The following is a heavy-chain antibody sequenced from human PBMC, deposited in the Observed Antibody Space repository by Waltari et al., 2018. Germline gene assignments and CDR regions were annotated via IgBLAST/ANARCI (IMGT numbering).Heavy chain of an antibody. Sequence: QVQLQESGPGLVKPSETLSLTCAVSGYSISSGYYWGWIRQPPGKRLDGIGSIYHSGSTSYTPSLKIRVTISADTSKNQFSLKLSSVTAADTAVYYCARQEGIAAAGYWGQGTLVTVSS. CDR1: GYSISSGYY. CDR3: ARQEGIAAAGY. V-gene: IGHV4-38-2*01. CDR2: IYHSGST. J-gene: IGHJ4*02. D-gene: IGHD6-13*01.